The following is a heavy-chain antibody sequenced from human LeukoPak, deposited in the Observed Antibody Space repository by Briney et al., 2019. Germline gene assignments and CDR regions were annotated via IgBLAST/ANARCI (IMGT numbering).Heavy chain of an antibody. CDR3: ARIHSHAYSSY. CDR2: LYHSGST. Sequence: SETLSLTCTVSGYSISSGYYWGWIRPPPGKGLEWIGSLYHSGSTYYSPSLSSRVTMSVDTSKNHFSLKLTSVTAADTAMYHCARIHSHAYSSYWGQGTLVTVSS. CDR1: GYSISSGYY. V-gene: IGHV4-38-2*02. J-gene: IGHJ4*02. D-gene: IGHD3-16*01.